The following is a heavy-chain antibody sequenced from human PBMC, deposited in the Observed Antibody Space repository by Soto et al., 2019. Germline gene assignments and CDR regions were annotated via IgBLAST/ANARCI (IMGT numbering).Heavy chain of an antibody. CDR1: GGSFSGYY. V-gene: IGHV4-34*01. CDR3: AGVGITGTTKRWFAP. J-gene: IGHJ5*02. Sequence: SETLSLTCAVYGGSFSGYYWSWIRQPPGKGLEWIGEINHSGSTNYNPSLKSRVTISVDTSKNQFSLKLSSVTAADTAVYYCAGVGITGTTKRWFAPWGQGTLVPVSS. CDR2: INHSGST. D-gene: IGHD1-20*01.